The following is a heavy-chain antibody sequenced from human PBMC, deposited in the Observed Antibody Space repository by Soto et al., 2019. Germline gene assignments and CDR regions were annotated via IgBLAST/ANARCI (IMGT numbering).Heavy chain of an antibody. J-gene: IGHJ4*02. CDR1: CYSISSGYY. D-gene: IGHD3-10*01. V-gene: IGHV4-38-2*01. Sequence: PSETLSLTCAVSCYSISSGYYWGWIRQPPGKGLEWIGSIYHSGSTYYNPSLKSRVTISVDTSKNQFSLKLSSVTAADTAVYFCARVSSGSYYGYFDYCGQGTLGTVSS. CDR2: IYHSGST. CDR3: ARVSSGSYYGYFDY.